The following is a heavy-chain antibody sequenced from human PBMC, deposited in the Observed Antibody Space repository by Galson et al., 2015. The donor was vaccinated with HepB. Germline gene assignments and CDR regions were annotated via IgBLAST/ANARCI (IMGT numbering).Heavy chain of an antibody. Sequence: SVKVSCKASGGTFSSYAISWVRQAPGQGLEWMGGIIPIFGTANYAQKFQGRVTITADESTSTAYMELSSLRSEDTAVYYCARDRTFFGSGSLPFGYWGQGTLVTVSS. V-gene: IGHV1-69*13. D-gene: IGHD3-10*01. J-gene: IGHJ4*02. CDR1: GGTFSSYA. CDR2: IIPIFGTA. CDR3: ARDRTFFGSGSLPFGY.